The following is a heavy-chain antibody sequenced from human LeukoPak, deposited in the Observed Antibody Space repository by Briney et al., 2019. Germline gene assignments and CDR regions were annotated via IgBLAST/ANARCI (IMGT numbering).Heavy chain of an antibody. CDR2: IWYDGSNK. V-gene: IGHV3-33*08. CDR1: GFTFSSYG. D-gene: IGHD6-19*01. J-gene: IGHJ4*02. Sequence: PRRSLRLSCAASGFTFSSYGMHWVRQAPGKGLEWVAVIWYDGSNKYYADSVKGRFTISRDNSKNTLYLQMNSLRAEDTAVYYCARAVGESSGCPDYWGQGTLVTVSS. CDR3: ARAVGESSGCPDY.